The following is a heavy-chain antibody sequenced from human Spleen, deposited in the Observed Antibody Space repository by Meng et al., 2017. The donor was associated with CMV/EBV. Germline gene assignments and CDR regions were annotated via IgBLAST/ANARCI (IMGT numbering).Heavy chain of an antibody. D-gene: IGHD4-11*01. CDR2: INGDGRTI. V-gene: IGHV3-74*01. CDR3: ARVGWDYSNFPF. CDR1: GFPFSAYW. J-gene: IGHJ4*02. Sequence: GESLKISCAASGFPFSAYWMHWVRQAPGKGLVWVSRINGDGRTIDYADSVKGRFTISRDNAKNTLYLQMNSLRAEDTAVYYCARVGWDYSNFPFWGLGVMVTVSS.